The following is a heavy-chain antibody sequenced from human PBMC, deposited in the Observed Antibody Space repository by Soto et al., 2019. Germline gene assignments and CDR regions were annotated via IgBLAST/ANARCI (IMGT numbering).Heavy chain of an antibody. CDR2: IWYDGSNK. J-gene: IGHJ6*03. D-gene: IGHD4-17*01. CDR1: GFTFSSYG. V-gene: IGHV3-33*01. CDR3: AREALWDYGDYLVGGWHYYYYMDV. Sequence: GGSLRLSCAASGFTFSSYGMHWVRQAPGKGLEWVAVIWYDGSNKYYADSVKGRFTISRDNSKNTLYLQMNSLRAEDTAVYYCAREALWDYGDYLVGGWHYYYYMDVWGKGTTVTVSS.